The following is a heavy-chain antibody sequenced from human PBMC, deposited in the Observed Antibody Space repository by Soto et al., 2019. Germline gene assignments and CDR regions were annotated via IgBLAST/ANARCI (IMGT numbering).Heavy chain of an antibody. CDR3: ARVGGYGMDV. D-gene: IGHD3-10*01. V-gene: IGHV4-38-2*01. CDR1: GYSISSGYY. CDR2: IYHSGST. Sequence: SETLSLTCAVSGYSISSGYYWGWIRQPPGKGLEWIGSIYHSGSTYNNPSLKSRVTISVDTSKNQFSLKLSSVTAADTAVYYCARVGGYGMDVWGQGTTVSVSS. J-gene: IGHJ6*02.